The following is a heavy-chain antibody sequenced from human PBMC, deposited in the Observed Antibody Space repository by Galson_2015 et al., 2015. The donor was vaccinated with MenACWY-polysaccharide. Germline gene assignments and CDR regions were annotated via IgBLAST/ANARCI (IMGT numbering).Heavy chain of an antibody. CDR3: ARGDGSSWQTDYYYYYGMDV. CDR1: GFTFSSYS. Sequence: SLRLSCAASGFTFSSYSMNWVRQAPGKGLEWVSSISSSSSYIYYADSVKGRFTISRDNAKNSLYLQMNSLRAEDTAVYYCARGDGSSWQTDYYYYYGMDVWGQGTTVTVSS. J-gene: IGHJ6*02. D-gene: IGHD6-13*01. CDR2: ISSSSSYI. V-gene: IGHV3-21*01.